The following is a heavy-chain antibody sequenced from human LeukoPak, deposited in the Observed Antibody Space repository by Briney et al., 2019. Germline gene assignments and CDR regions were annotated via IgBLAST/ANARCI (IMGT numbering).Heavy chain of an antibody. Sequence: SETLSLTCTVSGGSISSGSYYWSWIRQPAGKGLEWIGRIYISGSTNYNPSLKSRVTISVDTSKNQFSLKLSSVTAADTAVYYCAGVEFVGYNYGFDYWGQGTLVTVSS. V-gene: IGHV4-61*02. CDR3: AGVEFVGYNYGFDY. CDR2: IYISGST. CDR1: GGSISSGSYY. D-gene: IGHD5-18*01. J-gene: IGHJ4*02.